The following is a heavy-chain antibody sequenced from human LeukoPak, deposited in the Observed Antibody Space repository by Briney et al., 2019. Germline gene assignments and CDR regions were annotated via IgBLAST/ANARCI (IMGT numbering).Heavy chain of an antibody. CDR3: AKDGSAYYDFWSGYSTGYYYYGMDV. CDR2: ISYDGSNK. D-gene: IGHD3-3*01. CDR1: GFTFSSYG. J-gene: IGHJ6*02. Sequence: GGSLRLSCAASGFTFSSYGMHWVRQAPGKGLEWVAVISYDGSNKYYADSVKGRFTISRDNSKNTLYLQMNSLRTEDTAVYYCAKDGSAYYDFWSGYSTGYYYYGMDVWGQGTTVTVSS. V-gene: IGHV3-30*18.